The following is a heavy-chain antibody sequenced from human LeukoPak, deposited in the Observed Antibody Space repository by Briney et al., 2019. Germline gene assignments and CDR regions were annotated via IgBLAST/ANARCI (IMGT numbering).Heavy chain of an antibody. CDR3: ARGGWSSSWPIDY. V-gene: IGHV4-39*07. CDR1: GGSISSSSYY. J-gene: IGHJ4*02. D-gene: IGHD6-13*01. Sequence: SETLSLTCTVSGGSISSSSYYWGWIRQPPGKGLEWIGSIYYSGSTYYNPSLKSRVTISVDTSKNQFSLKLSSVTAADTAVYYCARGGWSSSWPIDYWGQGTLVTVSS. CDR2: IYYSGST.